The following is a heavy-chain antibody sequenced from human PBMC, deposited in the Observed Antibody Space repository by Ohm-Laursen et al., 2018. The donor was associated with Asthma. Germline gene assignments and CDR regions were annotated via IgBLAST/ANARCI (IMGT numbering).Heavy chain of an antibody. V-gene: IGHV2-5*02. CDR2: LYWDDDK. D-gene: IGHD2-2*02. J-gene: IGHJ3*02. Sequence: TQTLTLTCTFSGFSLSTTGVGVGWIRQPPGKALEWLALLYWDDDKRYSPSLRSRLSITKDTSKNQVVLTMTNMDPVDAATYYCAHSVCSTSCYTAFDIWGQGTMVTVSS. CDR3: AHSVCSTSCYTAFDI. CDR1: GFSLSTTGVG.